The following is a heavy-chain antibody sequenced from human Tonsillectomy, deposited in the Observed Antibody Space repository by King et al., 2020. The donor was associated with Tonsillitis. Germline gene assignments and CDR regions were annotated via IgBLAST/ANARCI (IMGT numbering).Heavy chain of an antibody. CDR1: GFTFSNYA. Sequence: VQLVESGGGLVQPGGSLRLSCAASGFTFSNYAMSWVRQAPGKGLDWVSVISGSGGRIYYADSVKGRFTISRDNSKNTLYLQMNSLRAEDTAVYYCAKDGEVVTMAFDYWGQGTLVTVSS. CDR3: AKDGEVVTMAFDY. D-gene: IGHD4-23*01. V-gene: IGHV3-23*04. CDR2: ISGSGGRI. J-gene: IGHJ4*02.